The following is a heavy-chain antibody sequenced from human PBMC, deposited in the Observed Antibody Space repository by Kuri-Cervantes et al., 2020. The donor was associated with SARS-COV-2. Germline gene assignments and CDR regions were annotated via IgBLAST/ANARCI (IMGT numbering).Heavy chain of an antibody. D-gene: IGHD4-11*01. CDR3: ARDTTVSAMDV. V-gene: IGHV3-21*01. J-gene: IGHJ6*03. CDR2: ISSSSSYI. CDR1: GFTFSSYS. Sequence: GESLKISCAASGFTFSSYSMNWVRQAPGKGLEWVSSISSSSSYIYYADSVKGRFTISRDNAKNSLYLQMNSLRAEDTAVYYCARDTTVSAMDVWGKGTTVTVSS.